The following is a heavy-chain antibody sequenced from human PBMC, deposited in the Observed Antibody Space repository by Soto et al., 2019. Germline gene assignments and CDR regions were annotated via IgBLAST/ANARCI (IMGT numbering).Heavy chain of an antibody. D-gene: IGHD2-15*01. V-gene: IGHV3-23*01. CDR3: AKDVCCSGGSYVVPYWYFDL. Sequence: GGSLRLSCAASGFTFSSYAMSWVRQAPGKGLEWVSAISGSGGSTYYADSVKGRFTISRDNSKNTLYLQMNSLRAEDTAVYYCAKDVCCSGGSYVVPYWYFDLWGRGTLVTVSS. J-gene: IGHJ2*01. CDR2: ISGSGGST. CDR1: GFTFSSYA.